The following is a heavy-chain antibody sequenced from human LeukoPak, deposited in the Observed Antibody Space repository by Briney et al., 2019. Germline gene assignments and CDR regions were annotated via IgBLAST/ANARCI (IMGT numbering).Heavy chain of an antibody. V-gene: IGHV3-11*04. Sequence: SGGSLRLSCAASGFTFSDYYMSWIRQAPGKGLEWVSYISSSGSTIYYADSVKGRFTISRDNAKNSLYLQMNSLRAEDTAVYYCARDPIAVAGYMDVWGKGTTVTVSS. CDR3: ARDPIAVAGYMDV. J-gene: IGHJ6*03. CDR2: ISSSGSTI. CDR1: GFTFSDYY. D-gene: IGHD6-19*01.